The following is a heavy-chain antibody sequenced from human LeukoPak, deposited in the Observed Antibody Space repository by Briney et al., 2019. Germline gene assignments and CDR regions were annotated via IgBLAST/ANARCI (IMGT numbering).Heavy chain of an antibody. V-gene: IGHV4-30-2*01. D-gene: IGHD1-1*01. CDR3: ARAGPSRVQGHWHFDL. CDR2: IYHSGST. J-gene: IGHJ2*01. CDR1: GGSISSGGYS. Sequence: PSETLSLTCAVSGGSISSGGYSWSWIRQPPGKGLEWIGYIYHSGSTYYNPSLKSRVTISVDRSKNQFSLKLSSVTAADTAVYYCARAGPSRVQGHWHFDLWGRGTLVTVSS.